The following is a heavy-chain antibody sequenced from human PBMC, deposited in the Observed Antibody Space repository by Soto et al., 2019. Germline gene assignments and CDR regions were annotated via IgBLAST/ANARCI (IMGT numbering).Heavy chain of an antibody. Sequence: PSETLSLTCAVSGGSITGRNWWSWVRQSPDKGLEWIGEIYHSGSTNYNPSLKSRLIISVDTSKNQFSLKLSSVTAADTAVYYCANAGPHHDYVCESSRRKYFDHWGQGTLVTVSS. CDR3: ANAGPHHDYVCESSRRKYFDH. CDR2: IYHSGST. CDR1: GGSITGRNW. J-gene: IGHJ4*02. D-gene: IGHD3-16*02. V-gene: IGHV4-4*02.